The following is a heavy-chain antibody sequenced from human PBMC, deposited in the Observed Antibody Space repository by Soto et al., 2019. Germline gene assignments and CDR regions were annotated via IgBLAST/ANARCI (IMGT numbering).Heavy chain of an antibody. Sequence: EVQLVESGGGLVQPGRSLRLSCAASGFTFDDYAMHWVRQAPGKGLEWVSSISWNSGSIGYADSVKGRFTISRDNAKNSLYLQMNSLRAEDTALYYCAKDGCSSTSCYGLDYWGQGTLVIVSS. V-gene: IGHV3-9*01. CDR2: ISWNSGSI. J-gene: IGHJ4*02. CDR3: AKDGCSSTSCYGLDY. CDR1: GFTFDDYA. D-gene: IGHD2-2*01.